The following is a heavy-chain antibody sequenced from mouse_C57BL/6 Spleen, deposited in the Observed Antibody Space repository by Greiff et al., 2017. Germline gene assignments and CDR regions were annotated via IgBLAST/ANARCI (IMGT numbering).Heavy chain of an antibody. J-gene: IGHJ2*01. CDR3: ARRGNYYYGSSYFDY. Sequence: QVQLQQPGAELVRPGSSVKLSCKASGYTFTSYWMDWVKQRPGQGLEWIGNIYPSDSETHYNQKFKDKATLTVDKSSSTAYMQLSSLTSDDSAVYYCARRGNYYYGSSYFDYWGQGTTLTVSS. V-gene: IGHV1-61*01. CDR1: GYTFTSYW. D-gene: IGHD1-1*01. CDR2: IYPSDSET.